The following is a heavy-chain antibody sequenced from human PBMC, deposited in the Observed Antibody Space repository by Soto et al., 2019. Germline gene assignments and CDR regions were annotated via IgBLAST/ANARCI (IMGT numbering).Heavy chain of an antibody. D-gene: IGHD3-10*01. Sequence: SVKVSCKASGGTFSSYAISWVRQAPGQGLEWMGGIIPIFGTANYAQKFQGRVTITADESTSTAYMELSSLRSEDTAVYYCARVTITMVRGVITPYYYYGMDVWGQGTTVTISS. CDR3: ARVTITMVRGVITPYYYYGMDV. CDR1: GGTFSSYA. V-gene: IGHV1-69*13. J-gene: IGHJ6*02. CDR2: IIPIFGTA.